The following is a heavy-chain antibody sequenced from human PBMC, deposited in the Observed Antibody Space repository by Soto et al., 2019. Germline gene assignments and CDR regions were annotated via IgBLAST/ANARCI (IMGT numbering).Heavy chain of an antibody. Sequence: SHTCSVAYGYLSSGSYYRSRIQQTPGKGLEWIGYIYYSGSTNYNPSLKSRVTISVDTSKNQFSLKLSSVTAADTAVYYCARGVLDWFDPWRQGTLDTVSS. V-gene: IGHV4-61*01. CDR2: IYYSGST. D-gene: IGHD2-15*01. J-gene: IGHJ5*02. CDR1: YGYLSSGSYY. CDR3: ARGVLDWFDP.